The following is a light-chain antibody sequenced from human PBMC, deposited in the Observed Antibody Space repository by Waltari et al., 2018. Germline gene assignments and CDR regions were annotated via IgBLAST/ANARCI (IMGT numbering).Light chain of an antibody. Sequence: EIVLTKHPATPPLSPGERATLSCRASQSVISNLAWYQQKPGQSPRLLIYDASTRATGIPARFSGSGSGTDFTLTISSLEPEDFAVYFCQQRYNWPPITFGQGTRLEIK. CDR1: QSVISN. CDR2: DAS. CDR3: QQRYNWPPIT. V-gene: IGKV3-11*01. J-gene: IGKJ5*01.